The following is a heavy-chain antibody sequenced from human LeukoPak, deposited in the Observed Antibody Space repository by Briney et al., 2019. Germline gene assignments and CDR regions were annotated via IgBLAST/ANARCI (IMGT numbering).Heavy chain of an antibody. J-gene: IGHJ4*02. Sequence: PGGSLRLSCAASGFTFSTSTMNWVRQAPGKGLEWVSSIGSTSRDKYFVGSVRGRFTISRDNAKNSLHLEMNSLRADDTAVYYCVRGDYRDYWGQGTLVTVSS. D-gene: IGHD5-12*01. CDR3: VRGDYRDY. CDR1: GFTFSTST. CDR2: IGSTSRDK. V-gene: IGHV3-21*01.